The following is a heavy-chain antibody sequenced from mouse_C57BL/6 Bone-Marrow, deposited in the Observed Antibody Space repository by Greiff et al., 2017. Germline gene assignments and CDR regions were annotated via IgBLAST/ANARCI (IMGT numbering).Heavy chain of an antibody. CDR1: GYTFTGYW. CDR2: ILPGSGST. Sequence: QVQLQQSGAELMKPGASVKLSCKATGYTFTGYWIEWVKQRPGHGLEWIGEILPGSGSTNYNEKFKGKATFTADTSSNTAYMQLSSLTTEDSAIYYCARVGTYYGSSCDWYFDVWGTGTTVTVSS. D-gene: IGHD1-1*01. V-gene: IGHV1-9*01. J-gene: IGHJ1*03. CDR3: ARVGTYYGSSCDWYFDV.